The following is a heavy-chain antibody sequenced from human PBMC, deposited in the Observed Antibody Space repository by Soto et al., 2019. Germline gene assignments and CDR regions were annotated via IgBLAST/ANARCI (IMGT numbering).Heavy chain of an antibody. CDR1: GGSISSGGYY. D-gene: IGHD6-19*01. J-gene: IGHJ6*02. Sequence: QVQLQESGPGLVKPSQTLSLTCTVSGGSISSGGYYWSWIRQHPGKGLEWIGYIYYSGSTYYNPSLKSRVTISVDTSKNQFSLKLSSVTAADTAVYYCARFSADSSGLYYYGMDVWGQGTTVTVSS. CDR2: IYYSGST. V-gene: IGHV4-31*03. CDR3: ARFSADSSGLYYYGMDV.